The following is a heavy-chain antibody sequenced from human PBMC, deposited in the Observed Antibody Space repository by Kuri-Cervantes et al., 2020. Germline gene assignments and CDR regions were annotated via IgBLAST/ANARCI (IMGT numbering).Heavy chain of an antibody. CDR3: ARRPVDCSSGSCYSYYYYGMDV. D-gene: IGHD2-15*01. CDR2: ISAYNGNT. Sequence: ASVKVSCKASGYTFTSYCISWVRQAPGQGLEWMGWISAYNGNTNYAQKLQGRVTMTKDTSTSTAYMELRRLRSDDTAVYYCARRPVDCSSGSCYSYYYYGMDVWGQGTTVTVSS. CDR1: GYTFTSYC. J-gene: IGHJ6*02. V-gene: IGHV1-18*01.